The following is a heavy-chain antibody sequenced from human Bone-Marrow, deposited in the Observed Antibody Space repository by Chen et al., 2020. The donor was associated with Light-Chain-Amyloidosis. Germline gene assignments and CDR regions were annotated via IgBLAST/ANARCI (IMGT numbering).Heavy chain of an antibody. J-gene: IGHJ4*02. CDR3: ARGSRAAGGLGSGYFDS. D-gene: IGHD6-13*01. V-gene: IGHV3-53*02. Sequence: DVQLVETGGGLIRPGGSLRLSCAVSGFSVSSIYMNWVRQAPGKAPEWVAVIYNDADGSRHYPDFVRGRFAISSDTSKNSIYLQMNSLRPEDTAIYYCARGSRAAGGLGSGYFDSWGQGIRVTVSS. CDR2: IYNDADGSR. CDR1: GFSVSSIY.